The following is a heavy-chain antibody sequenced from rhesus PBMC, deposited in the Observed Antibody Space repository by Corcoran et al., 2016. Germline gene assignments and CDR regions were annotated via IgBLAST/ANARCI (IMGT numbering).Heavy chain of an antibody. Sequence: QVQLQQWGPGLVKPSETLSLTCAVSGYSISSGYGWSWIRQPPGKGLEWIGYISYSGSTSYNPSLKSRVTISIDTSKNQFSLKLGSVTAADTAVYYCARGYSGYSLYFDYWGQGVLVTVSS. CDR1: GYSISSGYG. CDR3: ARGYSGYSLYFDY. J-gene: IGHJ4*01. D-gene: IGHD5-24*01. CDR2: ISYSGST. V-gene: IGHV4-122*02.